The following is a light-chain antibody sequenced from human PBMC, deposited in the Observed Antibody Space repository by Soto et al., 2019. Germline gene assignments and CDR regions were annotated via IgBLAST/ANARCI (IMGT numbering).Light chain of an antibody. CDR1: LSVGRN. CDR2: AAS. J-gene: IGKJ3*01. CDR3: QEYSKWPLFT. V-gene: IGKV3-15*01. Sequence: EIVVTQSPGILSVSPGDRATLSCRASLSVGRNLAWYQQKPGQAPTLLIYAASTRATGLPARFSGSGSGTDFTLTISSLQSEDFAVYYCQEYSKWPLFTFGPGNRVDIK.